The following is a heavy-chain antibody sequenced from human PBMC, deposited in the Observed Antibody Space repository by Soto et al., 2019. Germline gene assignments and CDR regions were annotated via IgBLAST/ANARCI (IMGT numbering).Heavy chain of an antibody. CDR1: GGSFSNYY. V-gene: IGHV4-34*01. D-gene: IGHD6-13*01. CDR3: ARGNGIASRPADY. Sequence: LSLTCAVYGGSFSNYYWSWIRQPPGKGLEWIGEINQSGITNYNPSLKSRVTISEDASKNQFSLKLSSVTAADTAVYYCARGNGIASRPADYWGQGTLVTVPQ. J-gene: IGHJ4*02. CDR2: INQSGIT.